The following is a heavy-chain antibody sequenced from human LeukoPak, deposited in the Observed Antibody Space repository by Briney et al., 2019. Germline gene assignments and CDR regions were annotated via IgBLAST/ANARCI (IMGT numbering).Heavy chain of an antibody. Sequence: ASVKVSCKASGYTFTSYGISWVRQAPGQGLEWMGWISAYNGNTNYAQKLQGRVTMTTDTSTSTAYMELRSLRSDDTAVYYCARWAVLLWFGEGFDYWGQGTLVTVSS. V-gene: IGHV1-18*01. CDR1: GYTFTSYG. D-gene: IGHD3-10*01. CDR2: ISAYNGNT. J-gene: IGHJ4*02. CDR3: ARWAVLLWFGEGFDY.